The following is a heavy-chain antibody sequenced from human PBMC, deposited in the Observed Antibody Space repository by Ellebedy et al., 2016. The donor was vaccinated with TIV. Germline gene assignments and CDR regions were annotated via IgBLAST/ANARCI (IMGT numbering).Heavy chain of an antibody. D-gene: IGHD3-3*01. Sequence: GGSLRLXCVASGFTFSSYAMSWVRQAPGKGLEWVSGISGIGHSTYYADSVKGRFTISRDNSENTLYLHMNSLRAEDTAVYYCAGTDYDFWSGYSYFDYWGHGTLVAVSS. CDR3: AGTDYDFWSGYSYFDY. CDR2: ISGIGHST. J-gene: IGHJ4*01. V-gene: IGHV3-23*01. CDR1: GFTFSSYA.